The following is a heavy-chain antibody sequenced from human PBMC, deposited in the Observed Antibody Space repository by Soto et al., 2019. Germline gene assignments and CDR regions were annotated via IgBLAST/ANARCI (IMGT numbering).Heavy chain of an antibody. CDR3: ARLPTGYPNWFDS. CDR1: GYNFANYW. J-gene: IGHJ5*01. V-gene: IGHV5-51*07. D-gene: IGHD3-9*01. Sequence: PGESLKISCKGSGYNFANYWIGWVHQMPGKGLEWMGVTHPGNSDTRYSPPFQGQVSISADKSTTSAYIQWSSLKASDTAMYYCARLPTGYPNWFDSWGQGTLVTVSS. CDR2: THPGNSDT.